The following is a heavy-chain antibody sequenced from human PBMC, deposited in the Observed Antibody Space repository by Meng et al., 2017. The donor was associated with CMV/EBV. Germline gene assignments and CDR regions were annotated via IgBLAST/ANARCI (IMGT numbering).Heavy chain of an antibody. V-gene: IGHV1-69*05. D-gene: IGHD3-22*01. CDR1: GGTFISYA. J-gene: IGHJ6*02. CDR2: IIPIFGTA. CDR3: ARGGHPYYYDNYGMDV. Sequence: SVKVSCKASGGTFISYAISWVRQAPGQGREWMGGIIPIFGTANYAQKFQGRVTITTDESTSTAYMELSSLRSEDTAVYYCARGGHPYYYDNYGMDVWGQGTTVTVSS.